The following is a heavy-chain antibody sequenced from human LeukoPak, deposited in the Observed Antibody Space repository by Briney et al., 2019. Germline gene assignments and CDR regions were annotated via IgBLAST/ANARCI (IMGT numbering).Heavy chain of an antibody. Sequence: SETLSLTCTVSGGSISSYYWSWIRQPAGKGLEWIGRIYTSGSTNYNPSLKSRVTMSVDTSKNQFSLKLSSVTAADTAVYYCARDGVTMVRGVIITLGNGFDYWGQGTLVTVSS. CDR3: ARDGVTMVRGVIITLGNGFDY. V-gene: IGHV4-4*07. D-gene: IGHD3-10*01. CDR2: IYTSGST. CDR1: GGSISSYY. J-gene: IGHJ4*02.